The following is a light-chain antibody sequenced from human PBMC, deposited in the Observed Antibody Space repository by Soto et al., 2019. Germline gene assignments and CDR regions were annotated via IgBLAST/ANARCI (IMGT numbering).Light chain of an antibody. J-gene: IGKJ2*01. CDR2: AAS. Sequence: DIQMTQSPSTLSASVGDRVTITCRASQNIGGWVAWFQQKPGRAPKLLIFAASALETGVPSRFSGGGSGTEFTLSITSLQPDDFATYYCQQYDSYPYTFGQRTKVEMK. CDR3: QQYDSYPYT. V-gene: IGKV1-5*03. CDR1: QNIGGW.